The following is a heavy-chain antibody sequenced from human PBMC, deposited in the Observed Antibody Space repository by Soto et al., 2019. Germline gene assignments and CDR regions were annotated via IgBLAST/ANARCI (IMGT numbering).Heavy chain of an antibody. Sequence: NPSETLSLTCTVSGGSISSGGYYWSWIRQHPGKGLEWIGYIYYSGSTYYNPSLKSRVTISVDTSKNQFSLKLSSVTAADTAVYYCARDIQGIAAAGTEYYYYGMDVWGQGTTVTVSS. CDR3: ARDIQGIAAAGTEYYYYGMDV. CDR2: IYYSGST. J-gene: IGHJ6*02. D-gene: IGHD6-13*01. CDR1: GGSISSGGYY. V-gene: IGHV4-31*03.